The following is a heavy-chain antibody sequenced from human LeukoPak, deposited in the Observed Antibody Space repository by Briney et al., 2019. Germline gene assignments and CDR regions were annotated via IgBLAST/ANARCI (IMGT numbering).Heavy chain of an antibody. CDR2: INPGGISR. V-gene: IGHV1-46*01. J-gene: IGHJ4*02. Sequence: EASVKVSCKASGDTFTSYYFHWVRQAPGQGLEWMGIINPGGISRTHVQKFQGRLTMTSDTATRTVYMELSSLRSEDTAVYYCTLFDYGDYDYWGQGTLVTVSS. CDR3: TLFDYGDYDY. D-gene: IGHD4-17*01. CDR1: GDTFTSYY.